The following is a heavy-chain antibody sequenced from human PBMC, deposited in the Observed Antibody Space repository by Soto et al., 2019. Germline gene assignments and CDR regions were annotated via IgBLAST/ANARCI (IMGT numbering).Heavy chain of an antibody. V-gene: IGHV1-18*01. CDR3: AREGTYHYNNSYYYSVMGV. CDR2: FSPYNGNT. CDR1: GYTLTTYG. Sequence: ASVKVSCKASGYTLTTYGISWVRQAPGQGLEWLGWFSPYNGNTNYAQKLQGRLTMGRDTSTNTAYMELRNLGSDDTAVYYCAREGTYHYNNSYYYSVMGVWGQGTTVTVSS. J-gene: IGHJ6*02. D-gene: IGHD3-22*01.